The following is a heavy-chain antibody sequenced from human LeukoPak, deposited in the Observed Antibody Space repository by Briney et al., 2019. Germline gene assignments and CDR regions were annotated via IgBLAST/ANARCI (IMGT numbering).Heavy chain of an antibody. CDR2: ISGSGGST. J-gene: IGHJ4*02. V-gene: IGHV3-23*01. CDR3: AKKVESSSWYERFDY. D-gene: IGHD6-13*01. CDR1: GFTFSSYA. Sequence: GGSLRLSCAASGFTFSSYAMSWVRQAPGKGLEWVSAISGSGGSTYYADSVKGRFTISRDNSKNTLYLQMNSLRAEDTAVYYCAKKVESSSWYERFDYWGQGTLVTVSS.